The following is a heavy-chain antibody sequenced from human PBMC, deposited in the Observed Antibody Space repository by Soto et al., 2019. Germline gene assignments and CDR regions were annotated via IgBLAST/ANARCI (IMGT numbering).Heavy chain of an antibody. CDR3: TGGGPAIFEIYY. CDR1: GGSVRNYY. V-gene: IGHV4-59*02. D-gene: IGHD3-3*01. Sequence: ILSLTCSVAGGSVRNYYGSWIRQPPGKGLEWIGYIHNSGSTDYNPSLKSRVTISLDTSRTQFSLQVTSVTAADTGVYYCTGGGPAIFEIYYRRRGTQVTVSS. J-gene: IGHJ4*02. CDR2: IHNSGST.